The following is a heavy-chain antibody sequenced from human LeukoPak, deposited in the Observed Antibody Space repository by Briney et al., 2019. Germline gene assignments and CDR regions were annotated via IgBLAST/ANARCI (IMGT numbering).Heavy chain of an antibody. Sequence: GGSLRLSCAVSGFSFSSYAMSWVRQAPGKGLEWVSAISGSGGSTYYADSVKGRFTISRDNSKNTLYLQMNSLRAEDTAVYYCAKGLRGNYDHWGQGTPVTVSS. CDR3: AKGLRGNYDH. V-gene: IGHV3-23*01. D-gene: IGHD1-26*01. CDR2: ISGSGGST. J-gene: IGHJ5*02. CDR1: GFSFSSYA.